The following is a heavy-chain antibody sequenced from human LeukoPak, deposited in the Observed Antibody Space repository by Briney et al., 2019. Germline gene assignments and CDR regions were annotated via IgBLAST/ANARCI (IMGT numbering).Heavy chain of an antibody. V-gene: IGHV3-21*01. CDR1: GFTFSSYS. D-gene: IGHD6-13*01. CDR3: ARDRSSSWDYYYGMDV. CDR2: ISSSSSYI. Sequence: GGSLRLSCAASGFTFSSYSMNWVRQAPGKGLEWVSSISSSSSYIYYADSVKGRFTISRDNAKNSLYLQMNSLRAEDTAVYYCARDRSSSWDYYYGMDVWGQGTMVTVSS. J-gene: IGHJ6*02.